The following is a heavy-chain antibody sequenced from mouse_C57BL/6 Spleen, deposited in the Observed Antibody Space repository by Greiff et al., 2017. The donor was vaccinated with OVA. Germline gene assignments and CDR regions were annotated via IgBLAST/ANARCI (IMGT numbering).Heavy chain of an antibody. CDR3: ARGGTWYYFDY. Sequence: EVQLVESGPELVKPGASVKMSCKASGYTFTDYNMHWVKQSHGKSLEWIGYINPNNGGTSYNQKFKGKATLTVNKSSSTAYMELRSLTSEDSAVYYCARGGTWYYFDYWGQGTTLTVSS. J-gene: IGHJ2*01. CDR1: GYTFTDYN. D-gene: IGHD1-1*02. V-gene: IGHV1-22*01. CDR2: INPNNGGT.